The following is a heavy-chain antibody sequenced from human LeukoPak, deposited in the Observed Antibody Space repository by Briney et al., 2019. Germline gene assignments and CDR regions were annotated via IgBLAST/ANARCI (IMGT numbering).Heavy chain of an antibody. J-gene: IGHJ4*02. D-gene: IGHD4-11*01. Sequence: GVSLRLSCAASGFTFCSYGMHWVRQAPGKGLEWVAVISYDENNKYYADSVKGRFTISRDTSKNTLYLQMNSLRAEDTAVYYCARPYSNYLYFFDYWGQGTLVTVSS. CDR1: GFTFCSYG. CDR2: ISYDENNK. CDR3: ARPYSNYLYFFDY. V-gene: IGHV3-30*03.